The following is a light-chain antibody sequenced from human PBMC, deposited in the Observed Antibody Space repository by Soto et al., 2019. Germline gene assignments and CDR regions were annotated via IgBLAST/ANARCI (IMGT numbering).Light chain of an antibody. CDR3: QQYNSYPWT. CDR1: QSISSW. Sequence: DIQMTQSPSTLSASVGVRVTSTCRASQSISSWLAWYQQKPGKAPNLLIFDASSLQSGVPSRFSGSGSGTEFTLTISRLQPDDFATYYCQQYNSYPWTFGQGTKVDIK. J-gene: IGKJ1*01. V-gene: IGKV1-5*01. CDR2: DAS.